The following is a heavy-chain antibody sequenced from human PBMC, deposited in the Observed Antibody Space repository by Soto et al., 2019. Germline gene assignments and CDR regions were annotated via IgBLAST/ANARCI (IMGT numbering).Heavy chain of an antibody. J-gene: IGHJ4*02. V-gene: IGHV3-21*06. CDR2: ITRSSSYI. CDR3: ARDDGWLILDY. Sequence: EVQLVESGGGPVKPGGSLRLSCAASGFAFNTYSMNWVRQAPGKRLEWVAFITRSSSYIYYADSVRGRFTLSRDNAKNSLYLQMNSLRAEDTAIYYSARDDGWLILDYWGQGTLVTVSS. D-gene: IGHD6-19*01. CDR1: GFAFNTYS.